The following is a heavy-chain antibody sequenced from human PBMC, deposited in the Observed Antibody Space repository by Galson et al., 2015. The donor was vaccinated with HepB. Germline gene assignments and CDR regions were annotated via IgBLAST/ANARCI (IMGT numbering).Heavy chain of an antibody. CDR3: ASPTVTTGSYYYYMDV. CDR2: IIPIFGTA. CDR1: GGTFSSYA. J-gene: IGHJ6*03. V-gene: IGHV1-69*13. D-gene: IGHD4-17*01. Sequence: SVKVSCKASGGTFSSYAISWVRQAPGQGLEWMGGIIPIFGTANYAQKFQGRVTITADESTSTAYMELSSLRSEDTAVYYCASPTVTTGSYYYYMDVWGKGTTVTASS.